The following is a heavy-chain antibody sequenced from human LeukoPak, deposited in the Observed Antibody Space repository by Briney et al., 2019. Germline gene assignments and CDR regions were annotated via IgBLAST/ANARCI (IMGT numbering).Heavy chain of an antibody. J-gene: IGHJ4*02. CDR1: GFTFSSYW. D-gene: IGHD2-2*01. CDR3: ARTNYRVVVPAAIDY. Sequence: GGSLRLSCAASGFTFSSYWMSSVRQAPGKGLGWVANIKQDGSEKYYVDSVKGRFTISRDNAKNSLYLQMNSLRAEDTAVYYCARTNYRVVVPAAIDYWGQGTLVTVSS. CDR2: IKQDGSEK. V-gene: IGHV3-7*01.